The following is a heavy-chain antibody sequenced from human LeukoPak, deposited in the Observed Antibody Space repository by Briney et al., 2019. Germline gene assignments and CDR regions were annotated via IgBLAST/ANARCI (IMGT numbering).Heavy chain of an antibody. D-gene: IGHD3-10*01. CDR2: ISGSAGST. CDR3: AKYIFSYGSGSYLAH. Sequence: PGGSLRLSCVASGFTFSTYGMSWVRQAPGKGLEWVSGISGSAGSTYYADSVKGRFIISRDNSKNTLYLQMNSLRAEDTAVYYCAKYIFSYGSGSYLAHWGQGTLVTVSS. J-gene: IGHJ4*02. CDR1: GFTFSTYG. V-gene: IGHV3-23*01.